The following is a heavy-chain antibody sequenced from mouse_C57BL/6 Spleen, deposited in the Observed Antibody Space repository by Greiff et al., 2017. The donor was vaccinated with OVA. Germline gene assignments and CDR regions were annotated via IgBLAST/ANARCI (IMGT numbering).Heavy chain of an antibody. Sequence: QVQLQQPGAELVKPGASVKVSCKASGYTFTSYWMHWVKQRPGQGLEWIGRIHPSVSDTNYNQKFKGKATLTVDKSSSTAYMQLSSLTSEDSAVYYCAIDSNLYYFDYWGQGTTLTVSS. D-gene: IGHD2-5*01. V-gene: IGHV1-74*01. J-gene: IGHJ2*01. CDR2: IHPSVSDT. CDR3: AIDSNLYYFDY. CDR1: GYTFTSYW.